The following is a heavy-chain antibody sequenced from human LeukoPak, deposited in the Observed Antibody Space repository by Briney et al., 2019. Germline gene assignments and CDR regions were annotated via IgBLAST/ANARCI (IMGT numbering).Heavy chain of an antibody. V-gene: IGHV1-18*01. J-gene: IGHJ5*02. CDR3: ARLLDTAMVTSYWFDP. CDR2: ISAYNGNT. CDR1: GYTFTSYG. Sequence: ASVKVSCKASGYTFTSYGISWVRQAPGQGLEWMGWISAYNGNTNYAQKLQGRVTMTTDTSTSTAYMELRGLRSDDTAVYYCARLLDTAMVTSYWFDPWGQGTLVTVSS. D-gene: IGHD5-18*01.